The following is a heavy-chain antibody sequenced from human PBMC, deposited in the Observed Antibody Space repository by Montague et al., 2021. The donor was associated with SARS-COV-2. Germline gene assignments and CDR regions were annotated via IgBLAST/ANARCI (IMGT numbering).Heavy chain of an antibody. CDR2: IYYSGST. J-gene: IGHJ6*02. CDR1: GGSISSGSYY. V-gene: IGHV4-39*01. D-gene: IGHD5/OR15-5a*01. Sequence: SETLSLTCTVSGGSISSGSYYWSWIRQPAGKGLEWIGSIYYSGSTYYNPSLKSRVTISVDTSKNQFSLKLSSVTAADTAVYYCARLYDSSSYYYGMDVWGQGTTVTVSS. CDR3: ARLYDSSSYYYGMDV.